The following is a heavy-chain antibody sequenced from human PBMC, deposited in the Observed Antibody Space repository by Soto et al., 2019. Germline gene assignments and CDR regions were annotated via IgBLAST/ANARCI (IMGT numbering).Heavy chain of an antibody. J-gene: IGHJ6*02. CDR3: ARDYSVPSAGAMDV. V-gene: IGHV4-30-4*01. D-gene: IGHD1-26*01. CDR1: GGSINSGDYH. CDR2: IYYSGST. Sequence: PSEILSLTCTVSGGSINSGDYHWSWIRQSPGKGLEWIGAIYYSGSTYYNPSLKSRIRISVDTSKNQFSLKVNSVTAADTAVYYCARDYSVPSAGAMDVCGQGTTVTVSS.